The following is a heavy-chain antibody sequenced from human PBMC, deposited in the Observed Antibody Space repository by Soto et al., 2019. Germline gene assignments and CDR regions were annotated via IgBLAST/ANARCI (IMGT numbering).Heavy chain of an antibody. J-gene: IGHJ4*02. CDR1: EFTFKSYG. D-gene: IGHD2-2*01. CDR2: ISFDGNRK. V-gene: IGHV3-30*03. CDR3: ARDSYRGDVVLTPAPYGNDY. Sequence: GGSLRLSCAASEFTFKSYGMHWVRQAPGKGLAWVAVISFDGNRKHYADSVRGRFTISRDNSKNTLYLQMNSLRTEDTAIYYCARDSYRGDVVLTPAPYGNDYWGRGTLATVSS.